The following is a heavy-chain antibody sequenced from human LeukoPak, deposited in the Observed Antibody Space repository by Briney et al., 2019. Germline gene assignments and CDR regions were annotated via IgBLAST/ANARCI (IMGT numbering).Heavy chain of an antibody. CDR3: AREGAAARASYYYYYMDV. CDR1: GFTFSSYS. D-gene: IGHD6-13*01. Sequence: GGSLRLSCAASGFTFSSYSMNWVRQAPGKGLEWVSSISSSSSYIYYADSVKGRFTISRDNAKNSLYLQMNSLRAEDTAVYYCAREGAAARASYYYYYMDVWGKGTTVTVSS. J-gene: IGHJ6*03. CDR2: ISSSSSYI. V-gene: IGHV3-21*01.